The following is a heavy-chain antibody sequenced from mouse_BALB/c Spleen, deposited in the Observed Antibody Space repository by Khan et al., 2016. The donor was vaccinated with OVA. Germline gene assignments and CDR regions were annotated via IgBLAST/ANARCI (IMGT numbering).Heavy chain of an antibody. CDR2: IWGGGSK. V-gene: IGHV2-6-5*01. J-gene: IGHJ4*01. Sequence: QVQLKESGPGLVAPSQSLSITCTVSGFSLADYAVSWIRQPPGKGLEWLGVIWGGGSKYYNSALKSRLSISKDNSKSQVFLKMNSLPTDDTAMYYCAKDPPYYAMDYWGQGTAVTVSA. CDR1: GFSLADYA. CDR3: AKDPPYYAMDY.